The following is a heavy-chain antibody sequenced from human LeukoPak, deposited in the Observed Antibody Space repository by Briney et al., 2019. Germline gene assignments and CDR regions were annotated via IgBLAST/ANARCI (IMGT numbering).Heavy chain of an antibody. V-gene: IGHV3-30-3*01. J-gene: IGHJ3*02. CDR2: ISYDGSNK. Sequence: GGSLRLSCAASGFTFSTYAMSWVRQAPGKGLEWVAVISYDGSNKYFADSVKGRFTISRDNSKNTLYLQMNSLRAEDTAVYYCAKGGWIQLWLEDAFDIWGQGTMVTVSS. D-gene: IGHD5-18*01. CDR1: GFTFSTYA. CDR3: AKGGWIQLWLEDAFDI.